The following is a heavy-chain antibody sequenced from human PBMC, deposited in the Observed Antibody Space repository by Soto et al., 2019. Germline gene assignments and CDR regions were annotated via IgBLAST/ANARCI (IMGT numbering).Heavy chain of an antibody. D-gene: IGHD5-12*01. Sequence: SVKVSCKASGGTFSSYAISWVRQAPGQGLEWMGGIIPIFGTANYAQKFQGRVTITADESTSTAYMELSSLRSEDTAVYYCAWGYSGYDYPFDYWGQGTLVAVSS. CDR2: IIPIFGTA. CDR3: AWGYSGYDYPFDY. V-gene: IGHV1-69*13. J-gene: IGHJ4*02. CDR1: GGTFSSYA.